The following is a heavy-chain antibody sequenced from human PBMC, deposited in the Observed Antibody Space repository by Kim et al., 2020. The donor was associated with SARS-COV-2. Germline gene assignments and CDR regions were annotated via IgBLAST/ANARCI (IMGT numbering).Heavy chain of an antibody. CDR3: VKERNRGYNYSYYFDY. Sequence: SVKSRFTISRDNSKNTLYLQMSSLRAKDTAVYYCVKERNRGYNYSYYFDYWGQGTLVTVSS. J-gene: IGHJ4*02. D-gene: IGHD5-18*01. V-gene: IGHV3-64D*09.